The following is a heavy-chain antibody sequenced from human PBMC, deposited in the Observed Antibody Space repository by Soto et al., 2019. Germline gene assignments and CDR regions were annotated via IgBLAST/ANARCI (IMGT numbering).Heavy chain of an antibody. J-gene: IGHJ4*02. CDR1: GYTFTSYG. Sequence: GASVKVSCKTSGYTFTSYGISWVRQAPGQGLEWMGWISANNGNTNYAQKLQGRVTMTTDTSTSTAYMELRSLRSEDTAVYYCARGPPEKLSGDYDVGWDYWGQGTLVTVSS. D-gene: IGHD2-21*02. CDR3: ARGPPEKLSGDYDVGWDY. CDR2: ISANNGNT. V-gene: IGHV1-18*01.